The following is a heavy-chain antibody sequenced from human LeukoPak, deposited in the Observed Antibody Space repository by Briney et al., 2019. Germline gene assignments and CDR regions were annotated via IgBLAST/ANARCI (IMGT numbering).Heavy chain of an antibody. Sequence: SVKVSCKASGGTFSSYAISWVRQAPGQGLEWMGGIIPIFGTANYAQKFQGRVTITTDESTSTAYMELSSLRSEDTAVYYCARLGYSSGWYGDYFDYWGQGTLVTVSS. CDR3: ARLGYSSGWYGDYFDY. D-gene: IGHD6-19*01. CDR2: IIPIFGTA. J-gene: IGHJ4*02. CDR1: GGTFSSYA. V-gene: IGHV1-69*05.